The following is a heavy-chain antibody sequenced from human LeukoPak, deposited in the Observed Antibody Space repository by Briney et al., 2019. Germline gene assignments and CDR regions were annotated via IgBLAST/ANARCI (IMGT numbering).Heavy chain of an antibody. V-gene: IGHV1-69*13. CDR2: IIPIFGTA. CDR3: ATVRGRAYVDNWFDP. J-gene: IGHJ5*02. D-gene: IGHD3-10*01. CDR1: GGTFSSYA. Sequence: SVKVSCKASGGTFSSYAISWVRQAPGQGLEWMGGIIPIFGTANYAQKFQGRVTITADESTSTAYMELSSLRSEDTAVYYCATVRGRAYVDNWFDPWGQGTLVTVSS.